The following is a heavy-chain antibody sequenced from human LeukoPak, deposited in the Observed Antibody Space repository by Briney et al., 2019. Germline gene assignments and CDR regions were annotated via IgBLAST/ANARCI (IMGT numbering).Heavy chain of an antibody. D-gene: IGHD2-15*01. J-gene: IGHJ5*02. CDR1: GGSISSGGYY. CDR3: ARDLSSATRQLDL. Sequence: SQTLSLTCTVSGGSISSGGYYWSWIRQHPGKGLEWIGFINYRGSTYYNPSLKSRITISVDTSKNQFSLKLSSLTAADTAVYYCARDLSSATRQLDLWGQGTLVTVSS. CDR2: INYRGST. V-gene: IGHV4-31*03.